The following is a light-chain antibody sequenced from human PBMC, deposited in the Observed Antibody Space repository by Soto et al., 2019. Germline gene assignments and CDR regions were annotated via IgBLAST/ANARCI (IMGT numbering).Light chain of an antibody. Sequence: VLTQSPGTLSLSPGDRATLSCRASQSLSGNYLAWYQQKPGQAPRLLIYGASSRATGIPGRFSGSGSETDFTPTISRLEPEDFAVYYCQQYGSSPPWTFGQGTKVDIK. J-gene: IGKJ1*01. CDR3: QQYGSSPPWT. CDR2: GAS. CDR1: QSLSGNY. V-gene: IGKV3-20*01.